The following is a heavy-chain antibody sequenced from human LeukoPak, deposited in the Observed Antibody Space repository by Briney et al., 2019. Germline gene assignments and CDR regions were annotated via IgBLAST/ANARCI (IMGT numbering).Heavy chain of an antibody. J-gene: IGHJ4*02. Sequence: QAGGSLRLSCAASGFTFSSCAMSWVRQAPGKGLEWVSGISNSGGSTYHADSVKGRFTISRDNSKNTLYLQMNSLRVEDTAVYYCARDSTYSSGWFEFNYWGQGTLVTVSS. V-gene: IGHV3-23*01. CDR3: ARDSTYSSGWFEFNY. CDR1: GFTFSSCA. D-gene: IGHD6-19*01. CDR2: ISNSGGST.